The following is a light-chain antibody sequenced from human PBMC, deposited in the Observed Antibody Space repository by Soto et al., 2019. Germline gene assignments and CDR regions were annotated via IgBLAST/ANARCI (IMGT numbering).Light chain of an antibody. Sequence: QSALTQPASVSGSPGQSLTISCIGTSSDIGSYNLVSRYQQHPGTAPKLLISEDSKRPSGVPNRFSGSKSGNTASLTIAGLQAEDEAVYYCCAYAGGSTYVLFGGGTKVTVL. CDR1: SSDIGSYNL. CDR2: EDS. J-gene: IGLJ2*01. V-gene: IGLV2-23*01. CDR3: CAYAGGSTYVL.